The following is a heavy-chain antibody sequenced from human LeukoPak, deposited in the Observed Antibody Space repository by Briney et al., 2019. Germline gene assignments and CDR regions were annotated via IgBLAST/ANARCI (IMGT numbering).Heavy chain of an antibody. CDR2: MIPKSGNT. CDR3: TREKDCAGGIYYED. CDR1: GHTFTSHD. V-gene: IGHV1-8*01. Sequence: GASVKVSCKASGHTFTSHDINWVRQATGLGLEWLGWMIPKSGNTGYAQTFQGRVTMTRDTSISTAYMELSSLRSDDTAVYFCTREKDCAGGIYYEDWGQGTLVTVSS. J-gene: IGHJ4*02. D-gene: IGHD2-8*02.